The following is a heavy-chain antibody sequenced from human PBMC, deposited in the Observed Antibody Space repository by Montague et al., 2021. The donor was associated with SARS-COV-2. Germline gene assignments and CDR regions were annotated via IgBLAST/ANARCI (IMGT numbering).Heavy chain of an antibody. V-gene: IGHV6-1*01. Sequence: MFKKKNDYAVSVKSRITINPDTSKNQISLQLNSVTPEDTAVYYCERTSASSDYWGQGTLVTVSS. J-gene: IGHJ4*02. CDR2: MFKKKN. D-gene: IGHD1-26*01. CDR3: ERTSASSDY.